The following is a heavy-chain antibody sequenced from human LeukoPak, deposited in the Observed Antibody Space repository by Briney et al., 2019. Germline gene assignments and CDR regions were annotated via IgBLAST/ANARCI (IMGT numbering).Heavy chain of an antibody. CDR1: GYIFSGNF. Sequence: GASVKVSCKASGYIFSGNFMHWVRQAPGQGLEWMGWINPNSGGTNYAQKFQGRVTMTRDTSISTAYMELSRLRSDDTAVYYCARDRVIWFGELQPDYWGQGILVTVSS. D-gene: IGHD3-10*01. V-gene: IGHV1-2*02. CDR3: ARDRVIWFGELQPDY. J-gene: IGHJ4*02. CDR2: INPNSGGT.